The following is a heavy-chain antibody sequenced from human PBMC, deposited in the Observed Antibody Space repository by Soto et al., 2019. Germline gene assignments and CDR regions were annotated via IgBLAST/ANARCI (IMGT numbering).Heavy chain of an antibody. CDR1: GFTFSSYA. V-gene: IGHV3-23*01. Sequence: GGSLRLSCAASGFTFSSYAMSWVRQAPGKGLEWVSAITGDGGDTYHADSVKGRFTISRDNSKNTLSLQMNSLRAEDTAVYFCAKGSSSSRPYYSDYWGQGSLVTVSS. J-gene: IGHJ4*02. CDR2: ITGDGGDT. D-gene: IGHD2-2*01. CDR3: AKGSSSSRPYYSDY.